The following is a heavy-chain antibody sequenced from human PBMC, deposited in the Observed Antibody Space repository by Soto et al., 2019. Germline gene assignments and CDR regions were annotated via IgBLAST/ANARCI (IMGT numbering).Heavy chain of an antibody. D-gene: IGHD6-13*01. J-gene: IGHJ6*02. Sequence: GESLKISCKGSGYSFTSYWISWVRQMPGKGLEWMGRIDPSDSYTNYSPSFQGHVTISADKSISTAYLQWSSLKASDTAMYYCARPAYSSSWPHYYYYGMDVWGQGTTVTVSS. V-gene: IGHV5-10-1*01. CDR3: ARPAYSSSWPHYYYYGMDV. CDR1: GYSFTSYW. CDR2: IDPSDSYT.